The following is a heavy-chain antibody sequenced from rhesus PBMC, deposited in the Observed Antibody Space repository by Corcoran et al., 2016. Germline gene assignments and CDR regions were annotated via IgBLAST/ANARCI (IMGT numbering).Heavy chain of an antibody. D-gene: IGHD2-21*01. CDR2: INAGGGST. V-gene: IGHV3-22*01. CDR3: ARDGGWSLNY. J-gene: IGHJ4*01. Sequence: EVQLVESGGGLVQPGGSLILSCAASGFTFSSYGLHWARQAPGKGLQGVSAINAGGGSTRSTDSVKGRFTISRENAKNTLYLQMDSLRAEDTAVYYCARDGGWSLNYWGQGVLVTVSS. CDR1: GFTFSSYG.